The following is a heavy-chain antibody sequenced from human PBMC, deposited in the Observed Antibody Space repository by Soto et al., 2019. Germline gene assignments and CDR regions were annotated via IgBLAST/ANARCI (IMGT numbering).Heavy chain of an antibody. CDR3: ANVPIWCGGSSCYTEGFDS. D-gene: IGHD2-21*01. CDR2: ISAGGVDT. CDR1: GFVFSDYA. Sequence: GGSLRLSCVASGFVFSDYAMSWVRQAPGKGLEWVSAISAGGVDTYYADSVKGRFTVSRANSKNTLYLQMNSLRAEDTAIYYCANVPIWCGGSSCYTEGFDSWGQGTLVTVSS. V-gene: IGHV3-23*01. J-gene: IGHJ4*02.